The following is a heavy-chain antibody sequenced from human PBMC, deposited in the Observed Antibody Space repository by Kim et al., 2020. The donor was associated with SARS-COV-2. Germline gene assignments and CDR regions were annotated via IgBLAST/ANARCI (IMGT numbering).Heavy chain of an antibody. J-gene: IGHJ4*02. CDR1: GFTFSSYG. Sequence: GGSLRLSCAASGFTFSSYGMHWVRQAPGKGLEWVAVISYDGSNKYYADSVKGRFTISRDNSKNTLYLQMNSLRAEDTAVYYCAKDRYGYFDYWGQGTLVT. CDR3: AKDRYGYFDY. V-gene: IGHV3-30*18. D-gene: IGHD1-20*01. CDR2: ISYDGSNK.